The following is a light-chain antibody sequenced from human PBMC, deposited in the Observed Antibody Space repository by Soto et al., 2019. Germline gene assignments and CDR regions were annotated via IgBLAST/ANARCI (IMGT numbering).Light chain of an antibody. Sequence: EIVLTQSPGTLSLSPGERATLSCRASESVASNYLAWYQHKPGQAPRLLFFGASTRATGIPARFSGVGSGTEFTLIISSLQSEDSAVYYCQQYNSWLWTFGQGTKVDIK. V-gene: IGKV3-15*01. CDR1: ESVASN. J-gene: IGKJ1*01. CDR3: QQYNSWLWT. CDR2: GAS.